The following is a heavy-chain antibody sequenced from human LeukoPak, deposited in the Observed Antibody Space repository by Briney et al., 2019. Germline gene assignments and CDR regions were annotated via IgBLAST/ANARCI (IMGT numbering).Heavy chain of an antibody. V-gene: IGHV3-23*01. CDR2: ISGSGGRT. CDR1: GFTLSSYA. CDR3: AKDGGGYCSSTGCSGSWFDP. D-gene: IGHD2-2*03. J-gene: IGHJ5*02. Sequence: PGGSLRLSCAVSGFTLSSYAMSWVRQAPGKGLEWVSGISGSGGRTYYADSVKGRFTISRDNSKNTLYLQMNSLRAEDTAVYYCAKDGGGYCSSTGCSGSWFDPWGQGTLVTVSS.